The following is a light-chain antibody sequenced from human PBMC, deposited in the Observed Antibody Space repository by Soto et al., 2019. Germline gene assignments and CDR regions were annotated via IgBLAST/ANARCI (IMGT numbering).Light chain of an antibody. CDR2: GAS. Sequence: EIVLTQSPGTLSLSPGEGATLSCRASQSVSSNNLAWYQQKPGRAPRLLIFGASNRASDIPDRFSGSGSGTDFTLTISRLEPGDFAVYHCQHYGDSLTWTFGQGTKVDIK. J-gene: IGKJ1*01. CDR1: QSVSSNN. V-gene: IGKV3-20*01. CDR3: QHYGDSLTWT.